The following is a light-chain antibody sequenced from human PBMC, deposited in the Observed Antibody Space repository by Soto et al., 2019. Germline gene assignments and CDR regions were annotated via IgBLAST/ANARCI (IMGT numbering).Light chain of an antibody. CDR1: QGIHNF. V-gene: IGKV1-27*01. J-gene: IGKJ1*01. CDR2: GAS. Sequence: DIQMTQSPSSLSAFVGDSVTMSCRASQGIHNFLAWYQHKPGKAPKLLIFGASTLHSGVPSRFSGSGSGTDFTLTITNLQPDDVATYYCQKYDMDPPATFGQGTKVEI. CDR3: QKYDMDPPAT.